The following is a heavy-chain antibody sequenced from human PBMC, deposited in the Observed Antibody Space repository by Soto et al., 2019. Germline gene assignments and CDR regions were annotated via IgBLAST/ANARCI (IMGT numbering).Heavy chain of an antibody. CDR3: ARQGQQLVLGYYFDY. CDR2: IYYSGST. D-gene: IGHD6-6*01. J-gene: IGHJ4*02. Sequence: QLQLQESGPGLVKPSETLSLTCTVSGGSISSSSYYWGWIRQPPGKGLEWIGSIYYSGSTYYNPSLMRRVSISVDTSKNQFSLKLSSVTAADTAVYYCARQGQQLVLGYYFDYWGQGTLVTVSS. V-gene: IGHV4-39*01. CDR1: GGSISSSSYY.